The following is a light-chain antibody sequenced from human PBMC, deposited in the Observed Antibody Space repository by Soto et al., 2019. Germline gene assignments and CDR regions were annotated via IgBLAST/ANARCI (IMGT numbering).Light chain of an antibody. CDR1: QSVSSN. CDR3: QHYNNRPLT. Sequence: EILMTQSPGTLSVSPGERATLSCRASQSVSSNLAWYQQQPGQAPRLLIFGASTRATGIPARFSGSGSGTEFTLTISSLQSEDFAIYYCQHYNNRPLTFGGGTKVEIK. CDR2: GAS. V-gene: IGKV3-15*01. J-gene: IGKJ4*01.